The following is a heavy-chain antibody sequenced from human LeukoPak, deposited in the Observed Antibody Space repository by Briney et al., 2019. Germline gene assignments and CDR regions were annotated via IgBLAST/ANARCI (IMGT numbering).Heavy chain of an antibody. CDR3: ARGVQQLVPGLGY. D-gene: IGHD6-6*01. CDR2: INHSGST. CDR1: GGSFSGYY. Sequence: PTETLYLTCAVYGGSFSGYYWSWIRQPPGKGLEWIGEINHSGSTNYNPSLKSRVTISVDTSKNQFPLKLSSVTAADTAVYYCARGVQQLVPGLGYWGQGTLVTVSS. V-gene: IGHV4-34*01. J-gene: IGHJ4*02.